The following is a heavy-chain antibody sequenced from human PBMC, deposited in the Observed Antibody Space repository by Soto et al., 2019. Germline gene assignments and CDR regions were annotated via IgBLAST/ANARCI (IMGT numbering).Heavy chain of an antibody. CDR1: GFTFSSSW. V-gene: IGHV3-7*01. D-gene: IGHD6-19*01. CDR2: IKQDGSEK. CDR3: ARYSSGWYDWFDP. Sequence: EVQLVESGGGLVQPGGSLRLSCAASGFTFSSSWMSWVRQAPGKGLEWVANIKQDGSEKYYVDSVKGRFTISRDNAKNSLYLQMNSLRAEDTAVYFCARYSSGWYDWFDPWGQGTLVTVSS. J-gene: IGHJ5*02.